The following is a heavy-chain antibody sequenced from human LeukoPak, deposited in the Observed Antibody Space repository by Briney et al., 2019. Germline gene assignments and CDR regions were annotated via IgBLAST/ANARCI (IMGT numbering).Heavy chain of an antibody. CDR3: AKVEVVVTAQYFQH. Sequence: PGGSLRLSCAASGFTFSTYWMSWVRQAPGKGLEWVGRIKSKGGGGTTDYAAPVKGRFTISRDDSKNTLYLQMNSLRAEDTAVYYCAKVEVVVTAQYFQHWGQGTLVTVSS. V-gene: IGHV3-15*01. CDR1: GFTFSTYW. CDR2: IKSKGGGGTT. D-gene: IGHD2-21*02. J-gene: IGHJ1*01.